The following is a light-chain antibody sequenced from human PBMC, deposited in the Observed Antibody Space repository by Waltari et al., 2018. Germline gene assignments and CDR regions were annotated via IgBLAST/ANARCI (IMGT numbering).Light chain of an antibody. V-gene: IGKV1-16*02. CDR3: QQYIAYPYT. Sequence: DIQITQSPSSLSASLGDRVTITCRASQDINIYLAWFQQRPGNAPKSLIYAASSLLSGVPTKCSGGVSGKVFTLTISSLQPEDVATYYCQQYIAYPYTFGQGTKLEI. J-gene: IGKJ2*01. CDR1: QDINIY. CDR2: AAS.